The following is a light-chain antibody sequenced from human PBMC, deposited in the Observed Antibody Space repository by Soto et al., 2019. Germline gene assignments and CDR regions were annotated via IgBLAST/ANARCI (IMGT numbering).Light chain of an antibody. CDR3: TSYTSSSTWV. CDR2: DVS. V-gene: IGLV2-14*03. J-gene: IGLJ3*02. CDR1: SSDVGGYEY. Sequence: QSVLTQPASVSGSPGQSITISCTGTSSDVGGYEYVSWYQQHPGKAPKLMIYDVSNRPSGVSNRFSGFKSGNTASLTISGLQAEDEAEYYCTSYTSSSTWVFGGGTKLTVL.